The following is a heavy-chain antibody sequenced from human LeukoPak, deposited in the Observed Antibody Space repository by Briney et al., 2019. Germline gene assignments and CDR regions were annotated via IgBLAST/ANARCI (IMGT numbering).Heavy chain of an antibody. J-gene: IGHJ4*02. Sequence: PSETLSLTCTVSGGSISSHYWSWIRQPPGKRLEWIGYIFNSGSTSYNPSLRSRVTMSVDTSRDQFSLTLSSVTAADTAIYYCASRPADTTWYGVFDYWSQGTLVTVSS. D-gene: IGHD3-10*01. V-gene: IGHV4-59*11. CDR2: IFNSGST. CDR1: GGSISSHY. CDR3: ASRPADTTWYGVFDY.